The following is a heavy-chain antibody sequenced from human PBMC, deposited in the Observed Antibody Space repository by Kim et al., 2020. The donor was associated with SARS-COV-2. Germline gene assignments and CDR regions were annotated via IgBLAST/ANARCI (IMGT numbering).Heavy chain of an antibody. CDR1: GFTFSSYA. CDR2: ISGSGGGT. Sequence: GGSLRLSCAASGFTFSSYAMSWVRQAPGKGLEWVSSISGSGGGTYYAGSVKGRFTISRDNSKNTLYLQMNSLRAEDTAVYYCAVPGNSGTVLKVGFHYWGQGTLVTVSS. CDR3: AVPGNSGTVLKVGFHY. D-gene: IGHD1-7*01. J-gene: IGHJ4*02. V-gene: IGHV3-23*01.